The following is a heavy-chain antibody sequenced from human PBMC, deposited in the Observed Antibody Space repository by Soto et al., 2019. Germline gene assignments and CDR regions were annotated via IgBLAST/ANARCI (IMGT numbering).Heavy chain of an antibody. D-gene: IGHD3-16*01. CDR2: MNPNSGNT. Sequence: QVQLVQSGAEVKKPGASVKVSCKASGYTFTSYDINWVRQATGQGLEWMGWMNPNSGNTGYAQKFQGRVTMTRNTAISTAYMELSSLRSEDTAVYYCARGHVVGGYYYSYGMDVCVQGTTVTVSS. V-gene: IGHV1-8*01. CDR3: ARGHVVGGYYYSYGMDV. CDR1: GYTFTSYD. J-gene: IGHJ6*02.